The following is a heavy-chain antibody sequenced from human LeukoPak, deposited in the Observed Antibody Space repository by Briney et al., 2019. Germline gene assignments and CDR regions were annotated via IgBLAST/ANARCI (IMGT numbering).Heavy chain of an antibody. CDR1: GFTFSNYW. CDR2: IKSDGSST. V-gene: IGHV3-74*01. D-gene: IGHD6-19*01. J-gene: IGHJ4*02. CDR3: ARRGAVAGTGDY. Sequence: GGSLRLSCAASGFTFSNYWMHWVRQAPGKGLVWVSRIKSDGSSTSHADSVKGRFTISRDNAKNTLYLQMNNLRVEDTAVYYCARRGAVAGTGDYWGQGTLVTVSS.